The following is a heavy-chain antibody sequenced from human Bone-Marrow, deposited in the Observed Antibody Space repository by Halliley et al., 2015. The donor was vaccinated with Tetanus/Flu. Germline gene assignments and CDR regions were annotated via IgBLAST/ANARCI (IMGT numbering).Heavy chain of an antibody. CDR2: MYYSGNT. Sequence: LRLSCTVSGGSVRSHYWSWIRQPPGKGLEWIAYMYYSGNTRYTPSLKSRATISVDTSKNQLSLKLSSVTAADTAKYYCARVRGRDFDSFYGMDVWGQGTTVTVS. V-gene: IGHV4-59*02. CDR3: ARVRGRDFDSFYGMDV. CDR1: GGSVRSHY. D-gene: IGHD3-22*01. J-gene: IGHJ6*02.